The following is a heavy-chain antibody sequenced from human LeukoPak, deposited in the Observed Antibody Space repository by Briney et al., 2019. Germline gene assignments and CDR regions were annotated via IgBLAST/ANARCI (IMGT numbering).Heavy chain of an antibody. CDR1: GFTFSSYA. D-gene: IGHD6-19*01. V-gene: IGHV3-23*01. Sequence: GGSLRLFCAASGFTFSSYAMSWVRQAPGKGLEWVSAISGSGGSTYYADSVKSRFTISRDNSKNTLCLQMNSLRAEDTAVYYCAKTEDSSGWYFDYWGQGTLVTVSS. CDR2: ISGSGGST. CDR3: AKTEDSSGWYFDY. J-gene: IGHJ4*02.